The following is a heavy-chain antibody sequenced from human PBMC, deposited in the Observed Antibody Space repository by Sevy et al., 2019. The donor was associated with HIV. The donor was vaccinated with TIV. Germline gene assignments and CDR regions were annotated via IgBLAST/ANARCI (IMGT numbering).Heavy chain of an antibody. D-gene: IGHD6-19*01. CDR3: ARDLAIAVAAPDY. Sequence: ASVKVSCKASGYTFTSYGITWVRQAPGQGLEWMGWISAHNGNTHYAQNLQGRVTMTTDTSTSTAYMEPRSLRSDDTAVYYCARDLAIAVAAPDYWGQGTLVTVSS. CDR1: GYTFTSYG. CDR2: ISAHNGNT. V-gene: IGHV1-18*04. J-gene: IGHJ4*02.